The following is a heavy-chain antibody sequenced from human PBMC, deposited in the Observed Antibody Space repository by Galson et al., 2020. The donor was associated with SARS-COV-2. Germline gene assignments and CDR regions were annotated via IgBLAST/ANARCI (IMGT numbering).Heavy chain of an antibody. CDR1: GFTFSSYA. D-gene: IGHD5-12*01. CDR2: ISGRGGST. CDR3: ASSHRGNYYYGMDV. Sequence: TGGSLRLSCAVSGFTFSSYAMTWVRQAPGKGLEWVSAISGRGGSTYYADSVKGRFTISRDNSKNTLYLQMNSLRAEDTAVYYCASSHRGNYYYGMDVWGQGTTVTVSS. V-gene: IGHV3-23*01. J-gene: IGHJ6*02.